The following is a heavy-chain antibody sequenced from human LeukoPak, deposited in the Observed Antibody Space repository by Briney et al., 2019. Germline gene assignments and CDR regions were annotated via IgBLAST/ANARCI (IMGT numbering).Heavy chain of an antibody. D-gene: IGHD2-2*02. CDR2: IIPIFGTA. CDR3: ARVGADCSSTSCYRHYYYYMDV. J-gene: IGHJ6*03. CDR1: GGTFSSYA. Sequence: ASVKVSCKASGGTFSSYAISWVRQAPGRGLEWMGGIIPIFGTANYAQKFQGRVTITADESTSTANMELSSLRSEDTAVYYCARVGADCSSTSCYRHYYYYMDVWGKGTTVTVSS. V-gene: IGHV1-69*13.